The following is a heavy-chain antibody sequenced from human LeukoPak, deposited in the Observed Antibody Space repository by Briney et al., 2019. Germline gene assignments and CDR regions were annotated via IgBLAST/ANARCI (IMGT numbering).Heavy chain of an antibody. Sequence: ASVKVSCKASGYTFTGYYMHWVRQAPGQGLEWMGWFNPNSGGTNYAQKFQGRVTMTRDTSISTAYMELSRLRSDDTAVYYCARDRGSYSRLFGYWGQGTLVTVSS. CDR3: ARDRGSYSRLFGY. D-gene: IGHD1-26*01. CDR1: GYTFTGYY. V-gene: IGHV1-2*02. CDR2: FNPNSGGT. J-gene: IGHJ4*02.